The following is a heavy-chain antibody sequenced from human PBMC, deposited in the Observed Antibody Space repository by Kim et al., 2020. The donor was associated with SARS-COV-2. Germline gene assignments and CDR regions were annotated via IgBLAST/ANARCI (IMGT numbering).Heavy chain of an antibody. CDR2: ISSNGADT. CDR3: AREGRNCSGTACYLFDS. CDR1: GFIFDTYA. D-gene: IGHD2-2*01. Sequence: GGSLRLSCAASGFIFDTYAMHWVRQAPGRRLEYVSAISSNGADTYYADSVKGRFIISRDNSKNTLYLQMGSLRAEDMAVYYCAREGRNCSGTACYLFDSWGQGTLVTVSS. V-gene: IGHV3-64*02. J-gene: IGHJ4*02.